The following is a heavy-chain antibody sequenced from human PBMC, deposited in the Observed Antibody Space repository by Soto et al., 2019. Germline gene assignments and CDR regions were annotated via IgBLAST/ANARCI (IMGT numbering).Heavy chain of an antibody. Sequence: GGSLRLSCAASGFTFSNYWMHWVRQAPGKGLVWVSRINSNGNTTSYADSVKGRFTISRDNAKNTLYLQMNSLRAEDTAVYYCATLTVVTPGSAHFDYWGQGTLVTVSS. CDR1: GFTFSNYW. J-gene: IGHJ4*02. CDR2: INSNGNTT. D-gene: IGHD2-21*02. CDR3: ATLTVVTPGSAHFDY. V-gene: IGHV3-74*01.